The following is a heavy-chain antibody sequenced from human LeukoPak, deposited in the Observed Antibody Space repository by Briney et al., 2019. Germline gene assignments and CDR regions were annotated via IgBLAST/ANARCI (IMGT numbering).Heavy chain of an antibody. V-gene: IGHV3-48*03. J-gene: IGHJ6*03. CDR2: ISSSGSTI. Sequence: GGSLRLSCAASGFTFSSYEMNWVRQAPGKGLEWVSYISSSGSTIYYADSVKGRFTISRDNAKNSLYLQMNSLRAEDTAVYYCARYDRGYCSGGSCYGYYYYYMDVWGKGTTVTISS. D-gene: IGHD2-15*01. CDR1: GFTFSSYE. CDR3: ARYDRGYCSGGSCYGYYYYYMDV.